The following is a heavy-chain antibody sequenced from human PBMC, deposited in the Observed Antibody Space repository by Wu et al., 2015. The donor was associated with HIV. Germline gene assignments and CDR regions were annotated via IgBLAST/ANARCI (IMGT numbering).Heavy chain of an antibody. D-gene: IGHD4-17*01. CDR2: IIPILGTA. CDR3: ASATVRVRYYYYYMDV. J-gene: IGHJ6*03. CDR1: GGTFSSYA. Sequence: QIQLVQSGAEVKKPGSSVKVSCKASGGTFSSYAISWVRQAPGQGLEWMGGIIPILGTANYAQKFQGRVTITADESTSTAYMELSSLRSEDTAVYYCASATVRVRYYYYYMDVWGKGTTVTVSS. V-gene: IGHV1-69*11.